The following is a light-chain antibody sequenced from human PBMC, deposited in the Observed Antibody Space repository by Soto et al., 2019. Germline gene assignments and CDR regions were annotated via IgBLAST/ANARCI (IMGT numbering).Light chain of an antibody. J-gene: IGKJ3*01. Sequence: DIQMTQSPSSLSASVGDRVTITCRASQYISSYVNWYQQKPGKAPKFLIYGASDLQRGVPSRFSGSGSGTDFTLTINSLQPEDFATYYCQQSYSRPLTFGPWTKLDIK. CDR3: QQSYSRPLT. CDR2: GAS. CDR1: QYISSY. V-gene: IGKV1-39*01.